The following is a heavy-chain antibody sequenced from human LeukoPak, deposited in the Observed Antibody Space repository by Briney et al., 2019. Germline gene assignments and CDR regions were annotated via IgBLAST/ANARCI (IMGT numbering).Heavy chain of an antibody. CDR1: GFTFSNYD. V-gene: IGHV3-21*01. D-gene: IGHD5-24*01. CDR3: ARGEEKATITALDS. Sequence: PGGSLRLSCAASGFTFSNYDMHWVRQAPGKGLEWVSAISSSSSYIYYADSIKGRFTISGDNAENSLYLQTNSLRAVDTAVYFCARGEEKATITALDSWGQGTLATVSS. CDR2: ISSSSSYI. J-gene: IGHJ4*02.